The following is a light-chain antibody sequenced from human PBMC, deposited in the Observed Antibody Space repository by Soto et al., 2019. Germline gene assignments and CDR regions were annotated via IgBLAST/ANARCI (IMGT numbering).Light chain of an antibody. CDR2: DVN. V-gene: IGLV2-14*01. CDR1: SSDVGNYKY. Sequence: QSALTQPASVSGSPGQSITISCTGTSSDVGNYKYVSWYQQHPGKAPKLIIYDVNYRPSGVSNRFSGSKSGNTASLTISGLQAEDEADYYFNSYTSFNTVLFGGGTQLTVL. CDR3: NSYTSFNTVL. J-gene: IGLJ2*01.